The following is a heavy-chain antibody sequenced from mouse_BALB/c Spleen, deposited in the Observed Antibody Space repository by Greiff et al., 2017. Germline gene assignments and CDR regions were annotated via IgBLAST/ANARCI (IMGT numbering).Heavy chain of an antibody. Sequence: VQLKQSGAALMKPGASVKISCKATGYTFSSYWIEWVKQRPGHGLEWIGEILPGSGSTNYNEKFKGKATFTADTSSNTAYMQLSSLPSEDSAVYYGARGVIHYYGDGSAMDYWGQGTSVTGSA. CDR1: GYTFSSYW. J-gene: IGHJ4*01. CDR3: ARGVIHYYGDGSAMDY. D-gene: IGHD1-2*01. V-gene: IGHV1-9*01. CDR2: ILPGSGST.